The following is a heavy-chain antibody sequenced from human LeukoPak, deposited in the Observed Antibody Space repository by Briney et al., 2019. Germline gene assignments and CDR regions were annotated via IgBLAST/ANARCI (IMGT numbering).Heavy chain of an antibody. Sequence: SGTLSLTCTVSGGSISSYYRSWIRQPPGKGLEWIGYIYYSGSTNYNPSLKSRVTISVDTSKNQFSLKLSSVTAADTAVYYCAAVAGTRDYWGQGTLVTVSS. CDR2: IYYSGST. J-gene: IGHJ4*02. CDR3: AAVAGTRDY. D-gene: IGHD6-19*01. CDR1: GGSISSYY. V-gene: IGHV4-59*01.